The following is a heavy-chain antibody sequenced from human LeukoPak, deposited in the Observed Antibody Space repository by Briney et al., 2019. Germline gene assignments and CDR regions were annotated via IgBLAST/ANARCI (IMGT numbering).Heavy chain of an antibody. V-gene: IGHV1-69*13. J-gene: IGHJ4*02. CDR3: ARDGDSTAMVS. Sequence: SVKVSCKASGYTFTSYDINWVRQAPGQGLEWMGGIIPIFGTANYAQKFQGRVTITADESTSTAYMELSSLRSEDTAVYYCARDGDSTAMVSWGQGTLVTVSS. CDR2: IIPIFGTA. D-gene: IGHD5-18*01. CDR1: GYTFTSYD.